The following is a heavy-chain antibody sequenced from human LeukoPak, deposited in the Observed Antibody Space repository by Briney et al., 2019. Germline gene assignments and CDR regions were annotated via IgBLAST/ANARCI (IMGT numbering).Heavy chain of an antibody. Sequence: GGSLRLSCAASGFSFSSYSMNWVRQAPGKGLEWVAYIAYTGTIHYADSVRGRFAISRDNAKSSLFLQLNSLRAEDTAVYYCARDPHSLDYWGQGTLVAVSS. J-gene: IGHJ4*02. CDR1: GFSFSSYS. V-gene: IGHV3-48*01. CDR3: ARDPHSLDY. CDR2: IAYTGTI.